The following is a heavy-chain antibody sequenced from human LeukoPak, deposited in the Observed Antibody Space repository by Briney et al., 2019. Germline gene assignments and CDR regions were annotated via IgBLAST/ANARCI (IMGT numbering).Heavy chain of an antibody. D-gene: IGHD5-12*01. J-gene: IGHJ3*02. V-gene: IGHV1-2*04. CDR3: ARGPPQFSGYDDAFDI. Sequence: ASVKVSCKASGYTFTGYYMHWVRQAPGQGLEWMGSINPNSGGTNYAQKFQGWVTMTRDTSISTAYMELSRLRSDDTAVYYCARGPPQFSGYDDAFDIWGQGTMVTVSS. CDR2: INPNSGGT. CDR1: GYTFTGYY.